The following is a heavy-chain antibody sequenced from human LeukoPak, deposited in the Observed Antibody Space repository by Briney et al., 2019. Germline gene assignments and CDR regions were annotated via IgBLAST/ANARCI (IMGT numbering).Heavy chain of an antibody. CDR2: IYYSGST. CDR3: ASSGPAAALFDY. D-gene: IGHD2-2*01. V-gene: IGHV4-31*11. CDR1: GGSFSGYY. J-gene: IGHJ4*02. Sequence: SETLSLTCAVYGGSFSGYYWSWIRQHPGKGLEWIGYIYYSGSTYYNPSLKSRVTISVDTSKNQFSLKLSSVTAADTAVYYCASSGPAAALFDYWGQGTLVTVSS.